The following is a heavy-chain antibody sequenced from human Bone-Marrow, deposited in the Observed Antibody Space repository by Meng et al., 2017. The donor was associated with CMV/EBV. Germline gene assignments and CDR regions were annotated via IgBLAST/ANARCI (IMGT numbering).Heavy chain of an antibody. Sequence: ASVKVSCKASGYTFTGYYIHWVRQAPGQGLEWMGWINPNSGGTNYAQKFQGRVTMTRDTSISTAYMELSRLRSDDTAVYYCATDRKQLVGYYYYGMDVWGQGTTVTASS. CDR1: GYTFTGYY. CDR3: ATDRKQLVGYYYYGMDV. V-gene: IGHV1-2*02. CDR2: INPNSGGT. D-gene: IGHD6-6*01. J-gene: IGHJ6*02.